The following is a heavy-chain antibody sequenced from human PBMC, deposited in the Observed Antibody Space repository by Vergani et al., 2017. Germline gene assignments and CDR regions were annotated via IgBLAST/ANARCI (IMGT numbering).Heavy chain of an antibody. J-gene: IGHJ6*03. CDR3: AREGTTVTTEAFYYYYYMDV. V-gene: IGHV3-33*08. CDR2: IWYDGSNK. D-gene: IGHD4-11*01. Sequence: VQLVESGGGLVQPGRSLRLSCAASGFTFSSYGMHWVRQAPGKGLEWVAVIWYDGSNKYYADSVKGRFTISRDNSKNTLYLQMNSLRAEDTAVYYCAREGTTVTTEAFYYYYYMDVWGKGTTVTVSS. CDR1: GFTFSSYG.